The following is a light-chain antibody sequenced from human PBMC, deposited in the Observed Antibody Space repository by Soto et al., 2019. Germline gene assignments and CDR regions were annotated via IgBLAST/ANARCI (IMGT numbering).Light chain of an antibody. J-gene: IGKJ4*01. CDR2: GAS. CDR3: QQYNNWPPLT. V-gene: IGKV3-15*01. Sequence: EIRDTPSPAPPFFFSREKTPPSPTARQSVSSNLAWYQQKPGQAPRLLIYGASTRATGIPARFSGSGSGTEFTLTISSLQSEDFAVYYCQQYNNWPPLTFGGGTKVDIK. CDR1: QSVSSN.